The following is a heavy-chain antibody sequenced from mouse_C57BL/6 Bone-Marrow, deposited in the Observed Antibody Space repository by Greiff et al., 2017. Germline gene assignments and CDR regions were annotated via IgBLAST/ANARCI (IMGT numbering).Heavy chain of an antibody. CDR1: GFNIKNTY. D-gene: IGHD2-4*01. CDR2: IDPANGNT. Sequence: VHVKQSVAELVRPGASVKLSCTASGFNIKNTYMHWVKQRPEQGLEWIGRIDPANGNTKYAPKFQGKATITADTSSNTAYLQLSSLTSEDTAIYYCARRGIYYDYDYYFDYWGQGTTLTDSP. J-gene: IGHJ2*01. CDR3: ARRGIYYDYDYYFDY. V-gene: IGHV14-3*01.